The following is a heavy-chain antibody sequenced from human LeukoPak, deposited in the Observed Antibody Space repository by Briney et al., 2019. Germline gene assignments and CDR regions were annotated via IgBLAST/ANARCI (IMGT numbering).Heavy chain of an antibody. CDR1: GFTFRSYE. D-gene: IGHD3-3*01. CDR2: LSSSGSAF. V-gene: IGHV3-48*03. J-gene: IGHJ4*02. Sequence: PGGSLTLSGEDSGFTFRSYEMNWVRQAPGKGLEWIAYLSSSGSAFSYADSVKGRFTIARDNAKNSVYLEMNSLRADDTAVYYCARSARLMKGVVEVTALDDWGQGTLVTVSS. CDR3: ARSARLMKGVVEVTALDD.